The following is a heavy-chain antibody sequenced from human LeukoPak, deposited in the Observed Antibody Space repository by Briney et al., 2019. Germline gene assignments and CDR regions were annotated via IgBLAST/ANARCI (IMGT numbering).Heavy chain of an antibody. CDR1: GFTFSSYS. CDR2: ISSSSSYI. CDR3: ARVSVRGYYYMDV. V-gene: IGHV3-21*01. D-gene: IGHD3-10*02. J-gene: IGHJ6*03. Sequence: GGSLRLSCAASGFTFSSYSMNWVRQAPGKGLEWVSSISSSSSYIYYADSVKGRFTISRDNAKNSLYLQMNSLRAEDTAVYYCARVSVRGYYYMDVWGKGTTVTISS.